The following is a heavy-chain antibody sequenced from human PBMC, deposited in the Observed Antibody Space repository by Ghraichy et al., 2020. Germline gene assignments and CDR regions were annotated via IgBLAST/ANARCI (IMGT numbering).Heavy chain of an antibody. CDR3: AKERRGWYSYY. D-gene: IGHD6-19*01. J-gene: IGHJ4*02. CDR2: ISYDGSHQ. V-gene: IGHV3-30*18. CDR1: GFTFNDYA. Sequence: LSLTCAASGFTFNDYAMHWVRQAPGKGLEWVALISYDGSHQYYADSVRDRFTISRDSSKNTLYLQMNGLRGEDTALYYCAKERRGWYSYYWGEGTLVTLSS.